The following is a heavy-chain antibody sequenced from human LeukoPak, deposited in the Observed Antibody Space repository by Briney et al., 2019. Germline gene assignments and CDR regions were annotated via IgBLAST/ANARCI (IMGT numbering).Heavy chain of an antibody. CDR2: IYTSGRT. Sequence: SETLSLTCTVSGGSISSGNYYWSWIRKPAGKGLEWIGRIYTSGRTNYNPSLKSRVTISVDTSKNQFCLKLSSVTAADTAVYYCASAWLGDYFPLDFWGQGALVTVSS. D-gene: IGHD3-10*01. V-gene: IGHV4-61*02. CDR3: ASAWLGDYFPLDF. J-gene: IGHJ4*02. CDR1: GGSISSGNYY.